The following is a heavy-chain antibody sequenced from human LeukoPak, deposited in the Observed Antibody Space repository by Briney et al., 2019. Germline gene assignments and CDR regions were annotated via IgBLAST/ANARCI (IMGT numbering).Heavy chain of an antibody. Sequence: ASVKVSCKASGYTFTGYYMHWVRQAPGQGLEWMGWINPNSGGTNYAQKFQGRVSMTRTSSIRTAYMELSRLRSEDTAVYYCARAGGYCGRISCPYYFDYWGQGSLVAVSS. V-gene: IGHV1-2*02. CDR2: INPNSGGT. J-gene: IGHJ4*02. D-gene: IGHD2-15*01. CDR3: ARAGGYCGRISCPYYFDY. CDR1: GYTFTGYY.